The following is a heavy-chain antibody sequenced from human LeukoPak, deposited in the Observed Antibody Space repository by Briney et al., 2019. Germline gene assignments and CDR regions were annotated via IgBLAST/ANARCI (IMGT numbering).Heavy chain of an antibody. J-gene: IGHJ4*02. Sequence: SQTLSLTCAISGDRVSRDNTAWNWIRQSPSRGLEWLGRTYYRSKWYNDYALSVKSRITINPDTSKNHFSLQLNSVTPEDTAVFYLAREEGPLNCGGQGTLFTVSS. CDR3: AREEGPLNC. CDR2: TYYRSKWYN. CDR1: GDRVSRDNTA. V-gene: IGHV6-1*01. D-gene: IGHD1-1*01.